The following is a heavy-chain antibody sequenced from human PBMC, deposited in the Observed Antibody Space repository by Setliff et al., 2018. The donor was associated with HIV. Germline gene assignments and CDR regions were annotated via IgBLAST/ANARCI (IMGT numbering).Heavy chain of an antibody. CDR2: IYHSGST. V-gene: IGHV4-39*07. J-gene: IGHJ3*02. CDR1: GGSISNSRYY. CDR3: ARGRDDYNYDPFDI. Sequence: SETLSLTCTVSGGSISNSRYYWSWIRQPPGKGLEWIGSIYHSGSTYYNPSLESRVTISVDTSKNQFSLKLSSVTAADTAVYYCARGRDDYNYDPFDIWGQGTMVTVSS. D-gene: IGHD4-4*01.